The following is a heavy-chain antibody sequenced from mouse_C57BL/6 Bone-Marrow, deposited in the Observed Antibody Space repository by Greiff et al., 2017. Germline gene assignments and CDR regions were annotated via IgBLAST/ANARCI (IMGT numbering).Heavy chain of an antibody. CDR1: GYTFTSYW. CDR2: IDPSDSYT. D-gene: IGHD2-2*01. V-gene: IGHV1-50*01. J-gene: IGHJ2*01. Sequence: VKLQQSGAELVKPGASVKLSCKASGYTFTSYWMQWVKQRPGQGLEWIGEIDPSDSYTNYNQKFKGKATLTVDTSSSTAYMQLSSLTSEDSAVYYCARKRGGYDDYWGQGTTLTVSS. CDR3: ARKRGGYDDY.